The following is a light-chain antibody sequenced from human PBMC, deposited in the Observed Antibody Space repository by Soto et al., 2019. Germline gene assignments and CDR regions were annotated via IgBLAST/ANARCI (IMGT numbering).Light chain of an antibody. CDR2: HAS. J-gene: IGKJ4*01. CDR3: QQYTQCPIT. CDR1: QSVYSN. Sequence: EIVMTQSPATLSVSPGERATLSCRASQSVYSNLAWYQQKPGQAPRLLIYHASTRATGIPARFSGGGSGTEFTLPISSLQAEDFAVDYWQQYTQCPITFGGGTKVDIK. V-gene: IGKV3-15*01.